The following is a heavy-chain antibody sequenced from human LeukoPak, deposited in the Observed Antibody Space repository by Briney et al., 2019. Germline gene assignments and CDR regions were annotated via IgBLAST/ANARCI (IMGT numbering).Heavy chain of an antibody. V-gene: IGHV3-11*01. CDR3: ARDATVAGLGY. CDR2: ITSSGSTT. J-gene: IGHJ4*02. CDR1: GFTFSDYY. D-gene: IGHD6-19*01. Sequence: GGSLRLSCAASGFTFSDYYVSWIRQAPGKGLEWISYITSSGSTTYYADSVKGRFTISRDNSKSSLYLQMNSLRAEDTAVYYCARDATVAGLGYWGQGTLVTVSS.